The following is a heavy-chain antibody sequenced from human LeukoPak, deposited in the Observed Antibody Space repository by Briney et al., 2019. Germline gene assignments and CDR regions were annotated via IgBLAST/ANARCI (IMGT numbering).Heavy chain of an antibody. D-gene: IGHD3-16*02. Sequence: SETLSLTCAVYGGSFSGYYWSWIRQPPGKGLEWIGEINHSGSTNYNPSLKSRVTISVDTSKNQFSLKLSSVTAADTAVYYCATYYDYVWGSFRYHYWGQGTLVTAYS. J-gene: IGHJ4*02. V-gene: IGHV4-34*01. CDR2: INHSGST. CDR1: GGSFSGYY. CDR3: ATYYDYVWGSFRYHY.